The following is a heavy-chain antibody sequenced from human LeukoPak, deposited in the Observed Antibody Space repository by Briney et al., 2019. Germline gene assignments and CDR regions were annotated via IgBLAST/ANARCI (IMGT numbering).Heavy chain of an antibody. CDR2: ISGSGGST. Sequence: GGSLRLSCAASGFTVSSNYMSWVRQAPGKGLEWVSAISGSGGSTYYADSVKGRFTISRDNSKNTLYLQMNSLRAEDTAVYYCAKESTVIVVAHLAWGQGTLVTVSS. V-gene: IGHV3-23*01. J-gene: IGHJ5*02. CDR1: GFTVSSNY. CDR3: AKESTVIVVAHLA. D-gene: IGHD3-22*01.